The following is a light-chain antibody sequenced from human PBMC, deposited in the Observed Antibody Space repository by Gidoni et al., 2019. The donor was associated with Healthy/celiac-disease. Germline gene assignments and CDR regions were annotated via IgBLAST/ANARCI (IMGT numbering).Light chain of an antibody. CDR3: QQYGSFYT. CDR1: QSVSSSY. Sequence: EIVLTQSPGTLSVSPGERATISCRASQSVSSSYLAWYQQKPGQAPRLLIYGASSRATGLPDRFSGSGSGTDFTLTISRLEPEDFAVYYCQQYGSFYTSGQGTKLEIK. V-gene: IGKV3-20*01. J-gene: IGKJ2*01. CDR2: GAS.